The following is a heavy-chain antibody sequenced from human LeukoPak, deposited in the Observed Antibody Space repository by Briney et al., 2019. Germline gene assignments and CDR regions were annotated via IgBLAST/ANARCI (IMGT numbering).Heavy chain of an antibody. V-gene: IGHV4-31*03. CDR2: IYYSGST. CDR1: GGSISSGGYY. CDR3: ARALGGGKGSNNWFDP. Sequence: SQTLSLTCTVSGGSISSGGYYWSWIRQHPGKGLEWIGYIYYSGSTYYNPSLKSRVTISVDTSKNQFSLKPSSVTAADTAVYYCARALGGGKGSNNWFDPWGQGTLVTVSS. D-gene: IGHD4-23*01. J-gene: IGHJ5*02.